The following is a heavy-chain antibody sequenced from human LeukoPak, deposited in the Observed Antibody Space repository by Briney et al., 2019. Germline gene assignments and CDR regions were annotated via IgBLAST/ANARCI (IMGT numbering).Heavy chain of an antibody. Sequence: SETLSLTCSVSGASVSSYYYNWIRQSPGKPLEWIGYIYHSGGANYNPSLSSRVTISVDTSKNHFSLRLNSVTAADTAMYYCARASAVVAASFSGYYYYMDVWGKGTTVTVSS. V-gene: IGHV4-59*02. CDR1: GASVSSYY. D-gene: IGHD2-15*01. CDR3: ARASAVVAASFSGYYYYMDV. CDR2: IYHSGGA. J-gene: IGHJ6*03.